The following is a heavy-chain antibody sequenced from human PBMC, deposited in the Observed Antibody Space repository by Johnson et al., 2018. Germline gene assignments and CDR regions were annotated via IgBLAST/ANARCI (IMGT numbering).Heavy chain of an antibody. CDR1: GFTFSSYA. V-gene: IGHV3-30*04. Sequence: VQLLETGGGVVQPGRSLRLSCAASGFTFSSYAMHWVRQAPGKGLEWVAVISYDGRNYYYADSVKGRFTMSRDNSKKSLYMEMNSLRAEDTAVYYCARGINMDRGINRNYYYYYMDVWGKGTTVTVSS. J-gene: IGHJ6*03. CDR2: ISYDGRNY. D-gene: IGHD3-10*01. CDR3: ARGINMDRGINRNYYYYYMDV.